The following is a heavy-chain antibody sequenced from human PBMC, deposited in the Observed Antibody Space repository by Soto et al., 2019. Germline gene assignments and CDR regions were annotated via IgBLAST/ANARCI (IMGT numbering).Heavy chain of an antibody. CDR3: AKDSDFWSGFSNYYYFGLDV. D-gene: IGHD3-3*01. V-gene: IGHV3-43D*04. CDR1: GFTFDDYA. CDR2: ISWDGGST. Sequence: HPGGSLRLSCAASGFTFDDYAMHWVRQTPGKGLEWVSLISWDGGSTYYADSVKGRFTISRNNSKNSLYLQMNSLRAEDTALYYCAKDSDFWSGFSNYYYFGLDVWGQGTTVTVSS. J-gene: IGHJ6*02.